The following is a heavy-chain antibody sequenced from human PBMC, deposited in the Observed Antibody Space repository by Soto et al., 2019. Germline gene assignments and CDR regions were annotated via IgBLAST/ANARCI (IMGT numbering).Heavy chain of an antibody. J-gene: IGHJ5*02. Sequence: SVKVSCKASGYTFTSYGISWVRQAPGQGLEWMGRIIPILGIANYAQKFQGRVTITADKSTSTAYMELSSLRSEDTAVYYCARGGREIQFDPWGQGTLVTVSS. V-gene: IGHV1-69*04. CDR2: IIPILGIA. D-gene: IGHD1-26*01. CDR3: ARGGREIQFDP. CDR1: GYTFTSYG.